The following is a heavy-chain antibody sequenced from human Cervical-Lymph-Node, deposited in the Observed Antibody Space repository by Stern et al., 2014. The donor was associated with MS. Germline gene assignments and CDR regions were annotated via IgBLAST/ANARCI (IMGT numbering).Heavy chain of an antibody. D-gene: IGHD2-2*01. V-gene: IGHV4-39*01. CDR1: GASISTYGYY. CDR3: ARPRDRCSSNSCPFEY. CDR2: IYYSGYT. Sequence: QLQLQESGPGLVKPSETLSLTCIVSGASISTYGYYWGWIRQPPGKGLEWIGSIYYSGYTYYNPSLRSRLTISVDTSKNQFSLKLSSMTAADTAVYYCARPRDRCSSNSCPFEYWGQGTLVTVPS. J-gene: IGHJ4*02.